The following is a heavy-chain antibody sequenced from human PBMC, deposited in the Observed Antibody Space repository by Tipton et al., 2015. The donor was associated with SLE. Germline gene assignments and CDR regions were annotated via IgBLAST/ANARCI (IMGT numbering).Heavy chain of an antibody. Sequence: TLSLTCSVSGGSINTHYFCWIRQPPGKGLEWIGYIYYSGSTNYNPSLKSRVTISTDTSKNQFSLKLRSVTAADTAVYYCARGANTVTSQLNYFDPWGQGTLVTVSS. J-gene: IGHJ5*02. CDR3: ARGANTVTSQLNYFDP. V-gene: IGHV4-59*11. CDR1: GGSINTHY. D-gene: IGHD4-17*01. CDR2: IYYSGST.